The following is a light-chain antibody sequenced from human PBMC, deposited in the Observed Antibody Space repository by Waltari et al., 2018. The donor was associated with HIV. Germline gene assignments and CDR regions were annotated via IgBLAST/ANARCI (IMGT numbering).Light chain of an antibody. CDR2: KVS. CDR3: LQGTHWPYT. V-gene: IGKV2-30*02. J-gene: IGKJ2*01. Sequence: DAVMTQSPLSLSVALGPPASISCNSSQGVLHSDGTIYLNWFHQRPGQSPRRLIYKVSQRDPGVPGRFSGSGSGTGFTLNISRVEADDLGLFFCLQGTHWPYTFGQGTKLEI. CDR1: QGVLHSDGTIY.